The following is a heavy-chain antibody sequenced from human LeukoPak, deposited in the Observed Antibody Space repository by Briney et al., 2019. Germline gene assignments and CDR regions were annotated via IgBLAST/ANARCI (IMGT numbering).Heavy chain of an antibody. Sequence: GGSLRLSCAASGFTFSDYYMSWIRQAPGKGLEWVSYISSSGSTIYYADSVKGRFTISRDNSKNTLYLQMNSLRAEDTAVYYCAKSLNQVVPAASPGHYYYYYGMDVWGQGTTVTVSS. CDR3: AKSLNQVVPAASPGHYYYYYGMDV. CDR1: GFTFSDYY. D-gene: IGHD2-2*01. V-gene: IGHV3-11*01. J-gene: IGHJ6*02. CDR2: ISSSGSTI.